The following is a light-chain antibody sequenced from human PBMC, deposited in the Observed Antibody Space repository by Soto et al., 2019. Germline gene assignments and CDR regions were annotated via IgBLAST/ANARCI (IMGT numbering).Light chain of an antibody. CDR3: QHYGTSAL. Sequence: EIVLTQSPGPLSLSPGERATLSCRASQSVSDMYLAWYQQKPGQAPRLLIYASNRATGIPDRFSGSGSGTDFTLTISSLEPEGFAVYYCQHYGTSALFGPGTKVDIK. CDR1: QSVSDMY. J-gene: IGKJ3*01. V-gene: IGKV3-20*01. CDR2: AS.